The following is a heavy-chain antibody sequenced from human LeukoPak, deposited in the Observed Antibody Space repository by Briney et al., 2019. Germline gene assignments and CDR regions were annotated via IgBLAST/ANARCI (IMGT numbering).Heavy chain of an antibody. V-gene: IGHV4-39*02. D-gene: IGHD2-2*01. CDR1: GGSISSSSYY. CDR2: IYYSGST. Sequence: SETLSLTCTVSGGSISSSSYYWGWIRQPPGKGLEWIGSIYYSGSTYYNPSLKSRVTISVDTSKNQFSLKLSSVTAADTAVYYCARDSGCSSTSCYSIDYWGQGTLVTVSS. J-gene: IGHJ4*02. CDR3: ARDSGCSSTSCYSIDY.